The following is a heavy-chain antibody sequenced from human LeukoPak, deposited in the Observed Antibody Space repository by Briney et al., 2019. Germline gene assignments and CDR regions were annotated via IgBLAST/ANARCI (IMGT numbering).Heavy chain of an antibody. CDR2: IYYSGST. J-gene: IGHJ4*02. CDR1: GGSISSYF. CDR3: ARVVRAAGIDY. V-gene: IGHV4-59*01. D-gene: IGHD6-13*01. Sequence: PSETLSLTCTVSGGSISSYFWSWIRQPPGKGLEWIGYIYYSGSTNYNPSLKSRVTMSVDTSKKQFSLKLSSVIAADPAVYYCARVVRAAGIDYWGQGTLVTVSS.